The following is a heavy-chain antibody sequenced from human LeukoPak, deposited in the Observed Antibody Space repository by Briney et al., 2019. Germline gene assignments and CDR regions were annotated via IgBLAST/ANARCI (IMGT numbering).Heavy chain of an antibody. V-gene: IGHV4-59*01. D-gene: IGHD4-17*01. CDR2: IFYSGST. CDR1: GGSIRSYY. CDR3: ARGPSGDYGGYFDS. J-gene: IGHJ4*02. Sequence: AETLSLTCTVSGGSIRSYYWSWLRQPPGKGLEWIGYIFYSGSTNYSPSLTSRVTISMDKSNNQFSLDLSPLTAADTAVYYCARGPSGDYGGYFDSWGQGTLVTVSS.